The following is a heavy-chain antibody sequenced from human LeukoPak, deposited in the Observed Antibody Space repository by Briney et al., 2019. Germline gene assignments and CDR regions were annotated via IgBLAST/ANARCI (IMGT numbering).Heavy chain of an antibody. V-gene: IGHV3-53*04. CDR1: GFTFDDYA. CDR3: ARGGGDYNPFDY. Sequence: GGSLRLSCAASGFTFDDYAMHWVRQGPGKGLEWVSVMYSGGSTYYADSVKGRFTISRHNSKNTLYLQINSLRPEDTAVYYCARGGGDYNPFDYWGQGTLVTASS. D-gene: IGHD4-17*01. CDR2: MYSGGST. J-gene: IGHJ4*02.